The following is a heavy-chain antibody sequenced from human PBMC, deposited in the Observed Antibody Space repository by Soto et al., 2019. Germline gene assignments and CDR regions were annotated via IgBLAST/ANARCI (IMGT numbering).Heavy chain of an antibody. J-gene: IGHJ6*02. CDR1: GGSVSDYS. D-gene: IGHD6-13*01. V-gene: IGHV4-59*02. CDR2: IHYSATT. CDR3: ARDGKAAAGMDYYGMDV. Sequence: PSETLSLTCTVSGGSVSDYSWSWIRQPPGKGLEWIGDIHYSATTKYNPSLQSRVTISTDTSKNQFSLKLSSVTAADTAVYYCARDGKAAAGMDYYGMDVWGQGTTVTVSS.